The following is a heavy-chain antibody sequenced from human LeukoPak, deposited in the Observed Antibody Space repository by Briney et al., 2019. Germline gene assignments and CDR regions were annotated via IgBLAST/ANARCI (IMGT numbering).Heavy chain of an antibody. CDR2: INHSGST. V-gene: IGHV4-34*01. J-gene: IGHJ6*03. D-gene: IGHD3-3*01. CDR1: GGSFSGYY. CDR3: ARVKRYYDFWSGSRGPASPYYMDV. Sequence: PSETLSLTCAVYGGSFSGYYWSWIRQPPGKGLEWIGEINHSGSTNYNPSLKSRVTISVDTSKNQFSLKLSSVTAADTAVYYCARVKRYYDFWSGSRGPASPYYMDVWGKGTTVTVSS.